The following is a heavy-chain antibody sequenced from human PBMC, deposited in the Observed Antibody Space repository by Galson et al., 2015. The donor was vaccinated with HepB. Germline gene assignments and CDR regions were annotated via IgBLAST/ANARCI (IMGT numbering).Heavy chain of an antibody. D-gene: IGHD3-3*01. CDR3: AASRPIYDFWSGYYTYYYYGMDV. CDR2: IVVGSGNT. J-gene: IGHJ6*02. CDR1: GFTFTSSA. V-gene: IGHV1-58*01. Sequence: SVKVSCKASGFTFTSSAVQWVRQARGQRLEWIGWIVVGSGNTNYAQKFQERVTITRDMSTSTAYMELSSLRSEDTAVYYCAASRPIYDFWSGYYTYYYYGMDVWGQGTTVTVSS.